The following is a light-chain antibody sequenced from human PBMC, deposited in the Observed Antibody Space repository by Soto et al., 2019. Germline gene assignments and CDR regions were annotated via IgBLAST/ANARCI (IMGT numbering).Light chain of an antibody. V-gene: IGLV2-8*01. CDR3: SSYAGSNTRYV. CDR2: EVT. J-gene: IGLJ1*01. CDR1: SSDVGGYNY. Sequence: QSALTQPPSASGSPGQSVTISCTGTSSDVGGYNYVSWYQQHPDKAPKLMIYEVTQRPSGVPDRFFGSKSGNTASLTVSGLQAEDEADYYCSSYAGSNTRYVFGTGTKLTVL.